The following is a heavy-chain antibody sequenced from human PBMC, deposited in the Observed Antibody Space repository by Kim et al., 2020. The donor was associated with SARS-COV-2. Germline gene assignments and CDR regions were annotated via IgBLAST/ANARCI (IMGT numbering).Heavy chain of an antibody. D-gene: IGHD3-3*01. V-gene: IGHV3-30*18. J-gene: IGHJ6*03. CDR3: AKDGRYYDFWSGYLSPSSYYYYYYMDV. Sequence: GGSLRLSCAASGLTFSSYGMHWVRQAPGKGLEWVAVISYDGSNKYYADSVKGRFTISRDNSKNTLYLQMNSLRAEDTAVYYCAKDGRYYDFWSGYLSPSSYYYYYYMDVWGKGTTVTVSS. CDR2: ISYDGSNK. CDR1: GLTFSSYG.